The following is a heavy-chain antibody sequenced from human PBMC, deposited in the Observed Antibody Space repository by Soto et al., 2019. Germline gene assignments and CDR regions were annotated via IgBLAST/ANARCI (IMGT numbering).Heavy chain of an antibody. CDR3: ARTYCFSTSPNWFDP. CDR1: GDSINSNAFS. V-gene: IGHV4-30-2*01. J-gene: IGHJ5*02. D-gene: IGHD2-2*01. CDR2: IYHTGST. Sequence: PSETLSLTCTVSGDSINSNAFSWSWIRQPPGKGLEWIGYIYHTGSTYYNPSLKSRVTISVDRSKNQFSLKLSSVTAADTAIYYCARTYCFSTSPNWFDPWGQGTLVTVSS.